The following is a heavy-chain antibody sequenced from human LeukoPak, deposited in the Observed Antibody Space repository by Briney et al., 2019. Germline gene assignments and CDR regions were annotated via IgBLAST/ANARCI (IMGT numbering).Heavy chain of an antibody. CDR2: ICAYNGNT. J-gene: IGHJ5*02. Sequence: ASVKVSCKASGYTVTSYGISWVRQAPGQGLEWMGWICAYNGNTNYQQQLQGRVTMTTDTSTSTAYMEMRSLRPDDTAVYYCAREADGDYDILTGYYRGAFDPWGQGTLVTVSS. CDR1: GYTVTSYG. CDR3: AREADGDYDILTGYYRGAFDP. D-gene: IGHD3-9*01. V-gene: IGHV1-18*01.